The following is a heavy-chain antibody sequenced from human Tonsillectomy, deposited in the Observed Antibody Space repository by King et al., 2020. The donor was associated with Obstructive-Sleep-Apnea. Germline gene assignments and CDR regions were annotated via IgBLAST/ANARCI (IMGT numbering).Heavy chain of an antibody. D-gene: IGHD3-10*01. CDR2: ISYDGSNK. V-gene: IGHV3-30-3*01. CDR1: GFTFSSYA. CDR3: ARDSYYGSGADAFDI. Sequence: VQLVESGGGVVQPGRSLRLSCAASGFTFSSYAMHWFRQAPGKGLAWVAVISYDGSNKYYADSVKGRFTLSRDNSKNTLYLQMNSLRAEDTAVYYCARDSYYGSGADAFDIWGQGTMVTVSS. J-gene: IGHJ3*02.